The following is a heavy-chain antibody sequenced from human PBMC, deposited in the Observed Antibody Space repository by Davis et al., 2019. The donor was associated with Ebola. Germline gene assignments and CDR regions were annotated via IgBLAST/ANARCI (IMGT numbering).Heavy chain of an antibody. CDR3: ARHRRLRDRSGWGGRYFDL. V-gene: IGHV3-23*01. Sequence: GESLKISCAASGFTFSSYAMSWVRQAPGKGLEWVSAISGSGGSTYYADSVKGRSTISRDNAKNSLYLQMNSLRAEDTAVYYCARHRRLRDRSGWGGRYFDLWGRGTLVTVSS. CDR1: GFTFSSYA. D-gene: IGHD5-12*01. J-gene: IGHJ2*01. CDR2: ISGSGGST.